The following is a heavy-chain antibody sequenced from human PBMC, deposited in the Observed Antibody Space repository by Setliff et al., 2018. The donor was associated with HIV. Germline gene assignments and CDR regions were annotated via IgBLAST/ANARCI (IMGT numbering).Heavy chain of an antibody. CDR3: LLPCTSGWHNWADP. V-gene: IGHV3-73*01. CDR2: IRSKADKYAT. D-gene: IGHD2-8*01. Sequence: PGESLKISCAASGLTFSGAEIHWVRQASGKGLEWVGRIRSKADKYATDYGASAKGRFIISRDDSKKTAYLQMSSLRAEDTAMYYCLLPCTSGWHNWADPWGQGTLVTVSS. J-gene: IGHJ5*02. CDR1: GLTFSGAE.